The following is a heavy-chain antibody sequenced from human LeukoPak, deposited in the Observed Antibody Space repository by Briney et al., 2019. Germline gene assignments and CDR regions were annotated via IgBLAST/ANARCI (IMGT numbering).Heavy chain of an antibody. D-gene: IGHD6-19*01. V-gene: IGHV4-59*08. CDR1: GGSISSYY. CDR3: ARQGHGGWPKRKGKGFDY. Sequence: SETLSLTCTVSGGSISSYYWSWIRRPPGKGLEWIGYIYYSGSTNYNPSLKSRVTISVDTSKNQFSLKLSSVTAADTAVYYCARQGHGGWPKRKGKGFDYWGQGTLVTVSS. CDR2: IYYSGST. J-gene: IGHJ4*02.